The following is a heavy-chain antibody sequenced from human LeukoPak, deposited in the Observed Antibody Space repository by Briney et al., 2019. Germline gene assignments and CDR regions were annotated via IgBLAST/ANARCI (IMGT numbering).Heavy chain of an antibody. CDR2: ISSSSSHI. V-gene: IGHV3-21*01. D-gene: IGHD6-19*01. Sequence: PGGSLRLSCAASGFTFSSYSMNWVRQAPGKGLEWVSSISSSSSHIYYADSVKGRFTISRDNAKNSLYLQMNSLRAEDTAVYYCARAEGAGRDVWGQGTTVTVSS. CDR3: ARAEGAGRDV. J-gene: IGHJ6*02. CDR1: GFTFSSYS.